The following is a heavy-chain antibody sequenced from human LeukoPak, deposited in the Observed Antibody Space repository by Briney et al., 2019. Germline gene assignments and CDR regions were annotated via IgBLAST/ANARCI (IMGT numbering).Heavy chain of an antibody. V-gene: IGHV4-34*01. D-gene: IGHD6-13*01. CDR1: GGSFSGYY. J-gene: IGHJ6*02. CDR3: ARGSGIAAAGSRYGMDV. CDR2: INHSGST. Sequence: SETLSLTCAVYGGSFSGYYWSWIRQPPGKGLEWIGEINHSGSTNHNPSLKSRVTISVDTSKNQFSLKLSSVPAADLAVYYCARGSGIAAAGSRYGMDVWGQGTTVTVSS.